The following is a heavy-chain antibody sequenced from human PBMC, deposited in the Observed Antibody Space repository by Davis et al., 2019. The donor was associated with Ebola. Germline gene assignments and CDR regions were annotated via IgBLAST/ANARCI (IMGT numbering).Heavy chain of an antibody. CDR1: GFTFDDYP. CDR2: ITWNSGGT. Sequence: GGSLRLSCAASGFTFDDYPMYWVRHVAGKGLEWVSGITWNSGGTVYADFVKGRFTISRDNAKNSLYLQMNSLTSEDTATYYCVKDKYPGKASGGNYFDSWGQGTRVTVSS. CDR3: VKDKYPGKASGGNYFDS. V-gene: IGHV3-9*01. J-gene: IGHJ4*02. D-gene: IGHD6-13*01.